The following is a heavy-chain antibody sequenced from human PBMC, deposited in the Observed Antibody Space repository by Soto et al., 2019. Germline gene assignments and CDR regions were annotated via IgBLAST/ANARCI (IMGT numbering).Heavy chain of an antibody. V-gene: IGHV1-69*13. CDR2: FIPLFGTA. J-gene: IGHJ2*01. CDR3: ARVEKWNYRWYFDV. CDR1: GGTFSSYA. D-gene: IGHD1-7*01. Sequence: SVKVFCKASGGTFSSYAISWVRHAPGQGLELMGGFIPLFGTANYAQKFQGRVTITADESTSTAYMELSSLRSEDTALYYCARVEKWNYRWYFDVFGRGPLGT.